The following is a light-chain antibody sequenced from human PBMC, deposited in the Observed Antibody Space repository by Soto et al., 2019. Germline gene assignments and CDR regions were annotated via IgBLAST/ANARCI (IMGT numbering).Light chain of an antibody. CDR1: SSDVGGYNY. J-gene: IGLJ3*02. Sequence: QSALTQPPSASGSPGQSVTISCTGTSSDVGGYNYVSWYQQHPGKAPKLMIYEVSKRPSGVPDRFSGSKSGNTASLTVSGLQAEDEADYYYSSYAGSSILVFGGGTKLTVL. V-gene: IGLV2-8*01. CDR3: SSYAGSSILV. CDR2: EVS.